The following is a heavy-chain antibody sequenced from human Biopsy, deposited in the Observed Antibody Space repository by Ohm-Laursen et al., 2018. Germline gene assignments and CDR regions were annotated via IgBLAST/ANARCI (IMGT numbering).Heavy chain of an antibody. Sequence: SDTLSLTCTVSGGSISSSTTYYWAWLRQPPGKGLGWIGSIYNTETTFYNPPLKSRVTISVDTSTNQFSLKVSSVTAADTALYFCARHPTGFWFDPWGHGTLVTVSS. CDR1: GGSISSSTTYY. CDR2: IYNTETT. V-gene: IGHV4-39*01. J-gene: IGHJ5*02. CDR3: ARHPTGFWFDP.